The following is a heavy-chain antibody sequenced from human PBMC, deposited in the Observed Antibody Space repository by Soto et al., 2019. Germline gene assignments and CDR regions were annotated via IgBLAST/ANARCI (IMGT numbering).Heavy chain of an antibody. D-gene: IGHD2-15*01. CDR2: ISAYNGNT. Sequence: QVPLVQSGAEVKKPGASVKVSCTASGYTFTSYGISWVRQAPGQGLEWMGWISAYNGNTNYAQKLQGRVTMTTDTSTSTACMELRSLRSDDTAVYYCAREAGYCSGGSCYPFGFDPWGQGTLVTVSS. CDR1: GYTFTSYG. V-gene: IGHV1-18*01. J-gene: IGHJ5*02. CDR3: AREAGYCSGGSCYPFGFDP.